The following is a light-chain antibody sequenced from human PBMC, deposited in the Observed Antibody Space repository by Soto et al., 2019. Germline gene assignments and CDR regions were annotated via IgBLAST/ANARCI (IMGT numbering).Light chain of an antibody. V-gene: IGLV1-51*01. J-gene: IGLJ3*02. CDR3: GTWDYRLSTVV. Sequence: QSVLTQPPSVSAAPGQKVTISCSGNNSNIGRYFLSWYQRVPGTAPRLLIYDNNKRPSGIPDRFSGSKSGSSATLGITGLQPGDEADYYCGTWDYRLSTVVFGGGTKLTVL. CDR2: DNN. CDR1: NSNIGRYF.